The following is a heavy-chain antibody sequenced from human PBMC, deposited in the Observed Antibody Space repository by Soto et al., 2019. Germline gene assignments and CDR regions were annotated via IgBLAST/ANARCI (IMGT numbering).Heavy chain of an antibody. D-gene: IGHD3-3*01. J-gene: IGHJ4*02. CDR2: IVPNIGTV. V-gene: IGHV1-69*05. CDR3: ARAAYRSLWFLSH. CDR1: GGTLTNFINYP. Sequence: SVKVSCKASGGTLTNFINYPINWVRQAPGQGLEWMGGIVPNIGTVNYAQKFQGRVTMTTNISASTAYMELSGLRSDDTGVYYCARAAYRSLWFLSHWAQGTLVTVSS.